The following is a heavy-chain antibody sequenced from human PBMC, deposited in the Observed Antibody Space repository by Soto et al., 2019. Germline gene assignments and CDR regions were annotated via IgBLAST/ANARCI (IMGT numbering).Heavy chain of an antibody. Sequence: LRLSCAASGFTFSSYSMNWVRQAPGKGLEWVSSISSSSSYIYYADSVKGRFTISRDNAKNSLYLQMNSLRAEDTAVYYCARDLAVAGINALYYYYYYGMDVWGQGTTVTVSS. V-gene: IGHV3-21*01. CDR3: ARDLAVAGINALYYYYYYGMDV. D-gene: IGHD6-19*01. J-gene: IGHJ6*02. CDR2: ISSSSSYI. CDR1: GFTFSSYS.